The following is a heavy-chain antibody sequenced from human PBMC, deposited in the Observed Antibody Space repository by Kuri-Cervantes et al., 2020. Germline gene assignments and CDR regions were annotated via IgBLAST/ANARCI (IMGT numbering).Heavy chain of an antibody. CDR2: IIPIFGTA. V-gene: IGHV1-69*13. J-gene: IGHJ4*02. CDR1: GYTFTSYD. D-gene: IGHD5-18*01. Sequence: SVKVSCKASGYTFTSYDINWVRQATGQGLEWMGGIIPIFGTANYAQKFQGRVTITADESTSTAYMELSSLRSEDTAVHYCARAAAARTAMVTWFDYWGQGTLVTVSS. CDR3: ARAAAARTAMVTWFDY.